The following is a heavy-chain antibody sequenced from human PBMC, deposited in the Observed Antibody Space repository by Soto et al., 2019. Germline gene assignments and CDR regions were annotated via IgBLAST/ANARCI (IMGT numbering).Heavy chain of an antibody. V-gene: IGHV4-59*01. J-gene: IGHJ3*02. CDR3: ARVVSSGYHDAFDI. CDR1: GGSISSYY. D-gene: IGHD3-22*01. Sequence: SETLSLTCTVSGGSISSYYWSWIRPPPGKGLEWIGYIYYSGSTNYNPSLKSRVTISVDTSKNQFSLKLSSVTAADTAVYYCARVVSSGYHDAFDIWGQGTMVTVSS. CDR2: IYYSGST.